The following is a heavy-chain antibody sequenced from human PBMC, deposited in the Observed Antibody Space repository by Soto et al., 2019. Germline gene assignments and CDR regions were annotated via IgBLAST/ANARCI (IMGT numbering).Heavy chain of an antibody. V-gene: IGHV4-39*01. CDR2: IYYSGST. D-gene: IGHD5-18*01. CDR3: ARGETWIQLWLSIYFDY. CDR1: GGSISSSSYY. J-gene: IGHJ4*02. Sequence: SQTLSLTCTVSGGSISSSSYYWGWIRQPPGKGLEWIGSIYYSGSTYYNPSLKSRVTISVDTSKNQFSLKLSSVTAADTAVYYCARGETWIQLWLSIYFDYWGQGTLVTVSS.